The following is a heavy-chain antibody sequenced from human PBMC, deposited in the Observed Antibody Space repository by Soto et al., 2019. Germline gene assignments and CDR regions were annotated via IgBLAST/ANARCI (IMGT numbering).Heavy chain of an antibody. CDR3: ARDGRGIVVVPAARFPDY. CDR2: ISAYNGNT. J-gene: IGHJ4*02. Sequence: QVQLVQSGAEMKKPGASVKVSCKASGYTFTSYGISWVRQAPGQGLKWMGWISAYNGNTNYAQKLHGRVTMTTDTSTSTAYMELRSLRSDDTAVYYCARDGRGIVVVPAARFPDYWRQGTLVTVSS. V-gene: IGHV1-18*01. CDR1: GYTFTSYG. D-gene: IGHD2-2*01.